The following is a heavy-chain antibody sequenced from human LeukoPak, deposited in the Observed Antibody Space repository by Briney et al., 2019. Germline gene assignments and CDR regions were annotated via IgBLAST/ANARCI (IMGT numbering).Heavy chain of an antibody. CDR2: ISGSGGST. Sequence: GGSLRLSCAASGFTFSSYGMSWVRQAPGKGLEWGSAISGSGGSTYYADSVKGRFTISRDNSKNTLYLQMNSLRAEDTAVYYCAKDESFVGNCGGDCHSFDYWGQGTLVTVSS. J-gene: IGHJ4*02. CDR3: AKDESFVGNCGGDCHSFDY. CDR1: GFTFSSYG. V-gene: IGHV3-23*01. D-gene: IGHD2-21*02.